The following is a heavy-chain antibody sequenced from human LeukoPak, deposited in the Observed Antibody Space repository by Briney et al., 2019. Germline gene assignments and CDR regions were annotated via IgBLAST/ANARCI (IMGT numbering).Heavy chain of an antibody. CDR3: ARGSPTDYGDYYMDV. V-gene: IGHV1-69*01. CDR2: IIAIFGIA. Sequence: SVKLSCKASGAACSSYAISWVRQATGPRLGWMGGIIAIFGIADYAQKFPARVANTSEESTSIAYMELSSLRSEDTAVYYCARGSPTDYGDYYMDVWGKGTTVTVSS. D-gene: IGHD4-17*01. J-gene: IGHJ6*03. CDR1: GAACSSYA.